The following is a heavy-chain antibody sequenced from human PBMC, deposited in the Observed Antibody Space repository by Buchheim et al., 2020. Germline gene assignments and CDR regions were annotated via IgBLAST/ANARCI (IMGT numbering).Heavy chain of an antibody. CDR2: INPSGGST. J-gene: IGHJ6*02. V-gene: IGHV1-46*01. D-gene: IGHD2-15*01. CDR3: ARMSAATDYYYGMDV. CDR1: GYTFTSYY. Sequence: QVQLVQSGAEVKKPGPSVKVSCKASGYTFTSYYMHWVRQAPGQGLEWMGMINPSGGSTTYAQKLPGRVTMTRDPSTSTVHMELSSLRSEDTAVYYCARMSAATDYYYGMDVWGQGTT.